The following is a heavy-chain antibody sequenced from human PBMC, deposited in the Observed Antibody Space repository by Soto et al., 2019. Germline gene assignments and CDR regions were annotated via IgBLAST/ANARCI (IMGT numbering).Heavy chain of an antibody. V-gene: IGHV3-30*18. CDR3: AKDRPPYCSSTSCTTGLFDY. CDR1: GFTFSSYG. CDR2: ISYDGSNK. J-gene: IGHJ4*02. D-gene: IGHD2-2*01. Sequence: GGSLRLSCAASGFTFSSYGMHGVRQAPGKGLEGVAVISYDGSNKYYADSVKGRFTISRDNSKNTLYLQMNSLRAEDTAVYYCAKDRPPYCSSTSCTTGLFDYWGQGTLVTVSS.